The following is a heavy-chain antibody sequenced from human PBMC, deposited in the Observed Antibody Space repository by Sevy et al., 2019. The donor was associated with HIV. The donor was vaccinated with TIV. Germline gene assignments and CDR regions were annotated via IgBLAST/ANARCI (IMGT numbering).Heavy chain of an antibody. CDR1: GFTFDNNA. Sequence: GGSLRLSCAASGFTFDNNAMYWVRQAPGKGLEWVSAISGSGLSTNYAASVRGRFTISRDISKTTLYLQMNSLRAEDTAVYYCAKVYYYDSGTVIPRGMDVWGQGPTVTVSS. J-gene: IGHJ6*02. V-gene: IGHV3-23*01. CDR2: ISGSGLST. D-gene: IGHD3-10*01. CDR3: AKVYYYDSGTVIPRGMDV.